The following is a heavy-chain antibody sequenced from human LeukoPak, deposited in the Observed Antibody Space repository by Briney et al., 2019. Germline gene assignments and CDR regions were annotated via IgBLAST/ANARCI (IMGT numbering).Heavy chain of an antibody. CDR3: ARGSNYGSGSYYP. D-gene: IGHD3-10*01. J-gene: IGHJ5*02. CDR2: INHSGST. Sequence: KPSETLSLTCAVYGGSFSGYYWSWIRQPPGKGLEWIGEINHSGSTNYNPSLKSRVTISVDTSKNQFYLKLSSVTAADTAVYYCARGSNYGSGSYYPWGQGTLVTVSS. V-gene: IGHV4-34*01. CDR1: GGSFSGYY.